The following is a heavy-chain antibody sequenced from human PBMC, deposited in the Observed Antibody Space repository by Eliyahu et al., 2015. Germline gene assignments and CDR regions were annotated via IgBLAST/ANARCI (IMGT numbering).Heavy chain of an antibody. CDR1: GGSFSDYY. CDR2: INHSGTN. V-gene: IGHV4-34*01. J-gene: IGHJ4*02. Sequence: QVQLQQWGAGXLKPSETLSLTXAVYGGSFSDYYWSWIRQPPGKGLEWIGEINHSGTNNYQPSLKSRVIISVDTSKNQFSLNLSSVTAADTAVYYCARGGDXFRDYWGQGTLVTVSS. D-gene: IGHD2-21*02. CDR3: ARGGDXFRDY.